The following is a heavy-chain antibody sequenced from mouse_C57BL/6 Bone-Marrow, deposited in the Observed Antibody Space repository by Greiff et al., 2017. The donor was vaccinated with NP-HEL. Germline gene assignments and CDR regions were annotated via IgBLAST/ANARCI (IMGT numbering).Heavy chain of an antibody. CDR3: TADYYGSSYDFDY. CDR1: GFNIKDDY. Sequence: EVQLQESGAELVRPGASVKLSCTASGFNIKDDYMHWVKQRPEQGLEWIGWIDPENGDTEYASKFQGKATITADTSSNTAYLQLSLTSEDTAVYYCTADYYGSSYDFDYWGQGTTLTVSS. V-gene: IGHV14-4*01. CDR2: IDPENGDT. D-gene: IGHD1-1*01. J-gene: IGHJ2*01.